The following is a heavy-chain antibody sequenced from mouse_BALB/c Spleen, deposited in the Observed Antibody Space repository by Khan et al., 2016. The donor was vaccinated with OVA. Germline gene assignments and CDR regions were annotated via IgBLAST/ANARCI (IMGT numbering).Heavy chain of an antibody. D-gene: IGHD2-14*01. V-gene: IGHV1-4*01. J-gene: IGHJ3*01. CDR3: VRDGAYHRNDGWFAY. CDR2: INPSNGYT. Sequence: QVQLKESGAELARPGASVKMSCKASGYTFTSYTIHWIKKRPGQGLEWIGYINPSNGYTNYNQKFKDKATLTTDKSSTTAYLQLSSLTSDDSAVYNGVRDGAYHRNDGWFAYLGQGTRVTVSA. CDR1: GYTFTSYT.